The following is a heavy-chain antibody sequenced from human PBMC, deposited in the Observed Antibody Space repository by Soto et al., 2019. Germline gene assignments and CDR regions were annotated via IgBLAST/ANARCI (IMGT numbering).Heavy chain of an antibody. D-gene: IGHD3-10*01. V-gene: IGHV4-59*01. CDR1: SGSISGYY. CDR2: IYYRGST. CDR3: ARAAFSGSTAVPFDS. Sequence: SETLSLTCTVSSGSISGYYWSWIRQPPGKGLEWIGYIYYRGSTNYNPSLKSRVTISVDTSKNQFSLKLNSVTAADTAVYYCARAAFSGSTAVPFDSWGQGTMVTVSS. J-gene: IGHJ4*02.